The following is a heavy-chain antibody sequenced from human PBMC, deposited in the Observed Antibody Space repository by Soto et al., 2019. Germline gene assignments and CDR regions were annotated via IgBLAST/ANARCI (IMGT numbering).Heavy chain of an antibody. CDR3: ASGNCDFWRGYQTDYFDY. CDR1: GFTFSRYW. J-gene: IGHJ4*02. CDR2: IKQDGSEK. V-gene: IGHV3-7*03. D-gene: IGHD3-3*01. Sequence: EVQLVESGGGLVQPGGSLRLSCAASGFTFSRYWMSWVRQAPGKGLEWVANIKQDGSEKYYVDSVKGRFTISRDNAKNSLFLRMNCLRAEDTAVYYCASGNCDFWRGYQTDYFDYWGQGTLVTVSS.